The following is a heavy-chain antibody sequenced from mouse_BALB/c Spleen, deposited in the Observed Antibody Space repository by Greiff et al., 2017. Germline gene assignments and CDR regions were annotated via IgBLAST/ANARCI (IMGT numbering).Heavy chain of an antibody. CDR3: TRGGKGEYYYAMDY. V-gene: IGHV1-87*01. CDR1: GYTFTSYW. J-gene: IGHJ4*01. Sequence: VKLMESGAELARPGASVKLSCKASGYTFTSYWMQWVKQRPGQGLEWIGAIYPGDGDTRYTQKFKGKATLTADKSSSTAYMQLSSLASEDSAVYYCTRGGKGEYYYAMDYWGQGTSVTVSS. CDR2: IYPGDGDT. D-gene: IGHD2-1*01.